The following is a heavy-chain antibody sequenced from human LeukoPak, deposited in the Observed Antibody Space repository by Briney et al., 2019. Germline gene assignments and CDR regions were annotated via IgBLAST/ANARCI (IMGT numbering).Heavy chain of an antibody. V-gene: IGHV4-4*07. D-gene: IGHD3-9*01. CDR3: ARVFYFSDILRENWFDP. CDR1: GGSISSYY. Sequence: SETLSLTCTVSGGSISSYYWSWIRQPAGKGLEWIGRIYTSGSTNYNPSLKSRVTMPVDTSKNQFSLKLSSVTAADTAVYYCARVFYFSDILRENWFDPWGQGTPVTVSS. CDR2: IYTSGST. J-gene: IGHJ5*02.